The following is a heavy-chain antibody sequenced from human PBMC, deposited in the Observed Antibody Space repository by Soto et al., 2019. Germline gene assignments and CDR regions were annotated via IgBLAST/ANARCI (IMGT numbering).Heavy chain of an antibody. D-gene: IGHD3-22*01. Sequence: QVKLVQYEAEVKKPGASVTVSCKASGYSFTSYGISWVRQAPGQGLEWMGWISVYNDNTHFAQKFQGRVTMTTDTSTSTAYMELRSLISDDTAVYYCARGDSSGYYDFFDYWGQGTLVTVSS. CDR2: ISVYNDNT. CDR3: ARGDSSGYYDFFDY. V-gene: IGHV1-18*01. J-gene: IGHJ4*02. CDR1: GYSFTSYG.